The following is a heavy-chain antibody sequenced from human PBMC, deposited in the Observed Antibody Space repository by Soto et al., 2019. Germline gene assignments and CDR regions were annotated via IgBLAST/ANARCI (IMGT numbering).Heavy chain of an antibody. CDR2: IYYSGSV. CDR3: ARDRGVTTGVAWFDP. J-gene: IGHJ5*02. V-gene: IGHV4-4*02. Sequence: SETLSLTCAVSGGSISSSNWWSFVRQPPGKGLEWIGEIYYSGSVNYNPSLQSRVTVSLDKSKNHFSLKLNSVTAADTAAYYCARDRGVTTGVAWFDPWGQGTLVTVSS. CDR1: GGSISSSNW. D-gene: IGHD4-17*01.